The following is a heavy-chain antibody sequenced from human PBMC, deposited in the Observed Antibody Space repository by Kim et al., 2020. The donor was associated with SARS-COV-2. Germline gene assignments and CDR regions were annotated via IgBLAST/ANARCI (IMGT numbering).Heavy chain of an antibody. Sequence: YSPSFQGQVTISADKSISTAYLQLSSLKASDTAMYYCARGPYGDHTASDYWGQGTLVTVSS. V-gene: IGHV5-51*01. J-gene: IGHJ4*02. D-gene: IGHD4-17*01. CDR3: ARGPYGDHTASDY.